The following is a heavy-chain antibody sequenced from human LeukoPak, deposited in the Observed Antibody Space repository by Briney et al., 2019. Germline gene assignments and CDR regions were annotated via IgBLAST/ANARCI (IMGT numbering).Heavy chain of an antibody. V-gene: IGHV5-51*01. J-gene: IGHJ3*01. Sequence: GEVLKISCKASGYTFTNYWIGWVRQMPGKGLEWMGIISPGDSDSTYSPSFQCQVTFSVDKSVTSVYLEWRSLKASDTAIYYCALPSNKVKRYCVDSNCLYAPFDVWGQGTTVIVSS. CDR1: GYTFTNYW. D-gene: IGHD2-15*01. CDR3: ALPSNKVKRYCVDSNCLYAPFDV. CDR2: ISPGDSDS.